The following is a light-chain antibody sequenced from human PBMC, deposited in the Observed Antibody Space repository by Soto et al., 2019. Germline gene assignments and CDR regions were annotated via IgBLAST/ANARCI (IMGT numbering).Light chain of an antibody. CDR2: EGS. V-gene: IGLV2-23*01. CDR1: SSDVGSYNL. J-gene: IGLJ1*01. Sequence: QSVLTQPASVSGSPGQSITISCTGTSSDVGSYNLVSWYQHHPGKAPKVMLYEGSKRPSGVSNRFSGSKSGNTASLTISGLQAEDEADYYCCSYAGSNTLYVFGTGTKVTVL. CDR3: CSYAGSNTLYV.